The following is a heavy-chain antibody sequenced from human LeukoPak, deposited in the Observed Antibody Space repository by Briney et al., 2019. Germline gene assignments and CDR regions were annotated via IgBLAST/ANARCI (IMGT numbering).Heavy chain of an antibody. CDR2: ISGPSNFI. V-gene: IGHV3-21*04. CDR1: EFTFSAYS. J-gene: IGHJ4*02. CDR3: AKRLGDY. Sequence: PGGSLRLSCAASEFTFSAYSMNWVRQAPGKGLEWVSSISGPSNFIDYADSVKGRFTISRDDSKNTLYPQMSSLRAEDTAVYYCAKRLGDYWGQGTLVTVSS. D-gene: IGHD1-1*01.